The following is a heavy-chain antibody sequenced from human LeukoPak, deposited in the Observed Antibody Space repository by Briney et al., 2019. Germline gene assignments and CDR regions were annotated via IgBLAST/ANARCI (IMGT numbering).Heavy chain of an antibody. V-gene: IGHV4-59*07. D-gene: IGHD2-15*01. J-gene: IGHJ4*02. CDR2: IYYSGRT. Sequence: PSDTLSLTYTVSGRPISSYYWIWIRQPRGKGLEWIGYIYYSGRTNYNPSLKSRVTISVDTSKNQFSLKLSSVTAADTAVYYCASLYCSGGSCHNDYWGQGTLVTVSS. CDR3: ASLYCSGGSCHNDY. CDR1: GRPISSYY.